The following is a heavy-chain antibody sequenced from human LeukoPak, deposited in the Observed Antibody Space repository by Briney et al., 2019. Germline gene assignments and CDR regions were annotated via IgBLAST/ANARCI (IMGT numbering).Heavy chain of an antibody. J-gene: IGHJ4*02. D-gene: IGHD3-3*01. CDR3: ARDSCVFQFLDN. V-gene: IGHV4-39*07. CDR2: ISYSGSP. Sequence: SQTLSLTCTVSGGSITSSSYDCGSIRHPPGKWLEWIGSISYSGSPYSNPSLTSQVTISVDPSKNQFSLKLSSVPAADTAVYYCARDSCVFQFLDNWGQGTLVTVSS. CDR1: GGSITSSSYD.